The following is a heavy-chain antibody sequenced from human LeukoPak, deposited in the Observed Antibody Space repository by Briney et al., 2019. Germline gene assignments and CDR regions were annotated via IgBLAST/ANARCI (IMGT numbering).Heavy chain of an antibody. Sequence: PSETLSLTCAVSGYSISSGYYWGWIRQPPGKGLEWIGSIYHSGSTYYNPSLKSRVTISVDTSKNQFSLKLSSVTAADTAVYYCGRHGPQVPAAITRFDPWGQGTLVTVSS. CDR1: GYSISSGYY. CDR3: GRHGPQVPAAITRFDP. J-gene: IGHJ5*02. CDR2: IYHSGST. V-gene: IGHV4-38-2*01. D-gene: IGHD2-2*02.